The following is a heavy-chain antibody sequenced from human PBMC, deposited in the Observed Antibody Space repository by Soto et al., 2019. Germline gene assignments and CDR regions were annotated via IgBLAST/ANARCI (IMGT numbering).Heavy chain of an antibody. J-gene: IGHJ4*02. CDR3: ASSYGSGYRAFDY. CDR1: GDTFTFYS. V-gene: IGHV1-69*02. D-gene: IGHD3-10*01. Sequence: QVQLVQSGAEVKKPGSSVRVSCKASGDTFTFYSINWVRQAPGLGLEWMGRINPILSMSNYAQRFQGRVTMTADKCTRTAYMELSSLRSEDTAMYYCASSYGSGYRAFDYWGQGALFTVS. CDR2: INPILSMS.